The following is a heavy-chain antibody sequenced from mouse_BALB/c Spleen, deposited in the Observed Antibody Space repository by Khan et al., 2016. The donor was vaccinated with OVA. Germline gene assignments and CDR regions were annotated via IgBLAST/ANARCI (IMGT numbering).Heavy chain of an antibody. CDR1: GFTFSSFA. CDR3: ARHNFGPFAY. D-gene: IGHD1-3*01. Sequence: EVELVESGGGLVKPGGSLKLSCAASGFTFSSFAMSWVRQTPEQRLEWVATINSDGTYTYYPDSVKGRFTISRDNAKNTLYLQMNSLRSEDTAMYYCARHNFGPFAYWGQGTLVTVSA. V-gene: IGHV5-9-3*01. J-gene: IGHJ3*01. CDR2: INSDGTYT.